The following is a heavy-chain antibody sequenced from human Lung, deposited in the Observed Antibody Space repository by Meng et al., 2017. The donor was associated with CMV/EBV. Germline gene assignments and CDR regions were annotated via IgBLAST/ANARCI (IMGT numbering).Heavy chain of an antibody. Sequence: SGPTLVXPTQTLTLTCTFSGFSLSASRMRVSWIRQPPGKALEWLARIDWDDDKFYSTSLKTRLTISKDTTKNQAVLTMTNMDPVDTATYYCARMGYGYNYFDYWGQGTLVTVSS. CDR1: GFSLSASRMR. V-gene: IGHV2-70D*14. CDR3: ARMGYGYNYFDY. CDR2: IDWDDDK. D-gene: IGHD5-24*01. J-gene: IGHJ4*02.